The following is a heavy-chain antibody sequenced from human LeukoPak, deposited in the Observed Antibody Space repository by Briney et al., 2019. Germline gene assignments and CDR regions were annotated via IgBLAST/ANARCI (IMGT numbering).Heavy chain of an antibody. CDR1: GFTFSSYW. CDR3: ARVHSSGLDY. J-gene: IGHJ4*02. D-gene: IGHD6-19*01. V-gene: IGHV3-33*08. CDR2: IWYDGSEK. Sequence: GGSLRLSCAASGFTFSSYWMSWVRQAPGKGLEWVAVIWYDGSEKYYADSVKGRFAISRDNSKNTLYLQMNSLRAEDTAVYYCARVHSSGLDYWGQGTLVTVSS.